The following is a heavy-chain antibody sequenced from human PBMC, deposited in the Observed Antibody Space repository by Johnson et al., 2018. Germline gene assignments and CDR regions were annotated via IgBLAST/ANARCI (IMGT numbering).Heavy chain of an antibody. CDR3: ARDAGTKGYYYSLDV. J-gene: IGHJ6*02. Sequence: VQLVESGGGLVQXGGSLRLSCAASGFTLSSYWMSWARQAPGKGLEWVANIKQDGSEKYFVDAVKGRFTISRDNAKDSLYLQMNSLRVEDSAVYYCARDAGTKGYYYSLDVWGQGTTVTVSS. CDR1: GFTLSSYW. V-gene: IGHV3-7*01. CDR2: IKQDGSEK.